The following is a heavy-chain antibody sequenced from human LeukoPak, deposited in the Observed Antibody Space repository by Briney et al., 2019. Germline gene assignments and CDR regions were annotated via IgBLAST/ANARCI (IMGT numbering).Heavy chain of an antibody. CDR1: GYSFPTYW. D-gene: IGHD2-2*03. V-gene: IGHV5-51*01. J-gene: IGHJ4*02. CDR2: IYPDESNI. Sequence: GESLKISCKGSGYSFPTYWIAWVRQMPGKGLEWMGIIYPDESNIRYSPSFQGQVTISADKSISTAYLQWSSLKASDTAMYYCARQRTRGYSSSFEYWGQGTLVTVSS. CDR3: ARQRTRGYSSSFEY.